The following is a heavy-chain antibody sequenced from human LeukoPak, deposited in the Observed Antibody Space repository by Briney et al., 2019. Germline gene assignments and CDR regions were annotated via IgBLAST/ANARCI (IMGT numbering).Heavy chain of an antibody. CDR1: GGSISSGGYY. CDR2: IYYSGST. Sequence: SETLSLTCTDSGGSISSGGYYWSWIRQHPGKGLEWIGYIYYSGSTYYNPSLKSRVTISVDTSKNQFSLKLSSVTAADTAVYYCARSRRGLYDYWGQGTLVTVSS. J-gene: IGHJ4*02. V-gene: IGHV4-31*03. CDR3: ARSRRGLYDY. D-gene: IGHD3-10*01.